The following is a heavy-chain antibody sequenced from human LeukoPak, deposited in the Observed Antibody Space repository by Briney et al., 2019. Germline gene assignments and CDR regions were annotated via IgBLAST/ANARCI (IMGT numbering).Heavy chain of an antibody. CDR3: ARLFRDAFDI. CDR2: ISSSSSYI. J-gene: IGHJ3*02. CDR1: GFTFSSYS. V-gene: IGHV3-21*01. Sequence: GGSLRLSCAASGFTFSSYSMNWVRQAPGKGPEWVSYISSSSSYIYYADSVKGRFTISRDNAKNSLYLQMNSLRAEDTAVYYCARLFRDAFDIWGQGTMVTVSS.